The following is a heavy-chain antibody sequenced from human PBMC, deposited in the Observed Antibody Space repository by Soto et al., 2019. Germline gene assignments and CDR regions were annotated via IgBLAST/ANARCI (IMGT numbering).Heavy chain of an antibody. D-gene: IGHD6-25*01. V-gene: IGHV2-70*01. J-gene: IGHJ6*02. CDR1: GFSLTTGGIC. Sequence: SGPTLVNPTQTLTLTCTFSGFSLTTGGICVSWIRQPPGKALEWLALIDWDEDKYYNTSLKNRLTISKDTSKNQVVLTMTNMEPVDTGTYYCARTLEGCGSGDGKFYYGMEVWGQGTTVTVSS. CDR2: IDWDEDK. CDR3: ARTLEGCGSGDGKFYYGMEV.